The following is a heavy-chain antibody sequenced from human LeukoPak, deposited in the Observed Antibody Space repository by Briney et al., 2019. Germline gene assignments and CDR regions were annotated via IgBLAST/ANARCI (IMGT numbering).Heavy chain of an antibody. CDR3: ARTYGSGIDY. CDR2: INHSGST. J-gene: IGHJ4*02. Sequence: SETLSLTCAVYGGSFSGYYWSWMRHPPGKGLEWIGEINHSGSTNYNPSLKSRVTISVDTSKNQFSLKLSSVTAADTAVYYCARTYGSGIDYWGQGTLVTVSS. V-gene: IGHV4-34*01. CDR1: GGSFSGYY. D-gene: IGHD3-10*01.